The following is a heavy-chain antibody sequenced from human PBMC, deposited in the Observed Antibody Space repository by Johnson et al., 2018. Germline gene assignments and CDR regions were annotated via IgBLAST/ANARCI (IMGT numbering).Heavy chain of an antibody. Sequence: QVQLVESGGGVVQPGRSLRLSCAASGFTFSSYAMHWVRPAPGKGLEWVAVISDDGSNKYYADSVKGRLTISRDNPKNTLYLQMNSLRAEDTAVYYCARDRSWFRPSGTTHAEYFQHWGQGTLVTVSS. J-gene: IGHJ1*01. CDR2: ISDDGSNK. D-gene: IGHD3-10*01. CDR3: ARDRSWFRPSGTTHAEYFQH. CDR1: GFTFSSYA. V-gene: IGHV3-30-3*01.